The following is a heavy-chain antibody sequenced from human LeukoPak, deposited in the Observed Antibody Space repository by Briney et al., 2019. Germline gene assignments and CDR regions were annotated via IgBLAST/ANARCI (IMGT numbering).Heavy chain of an antibody. CDR1: GGTFSSYA. CDR2: IIPIFGTA. CDR3: ARRYSGSYFFDH. D-gene: IGHD1-26*01. Sequence: ASVKVSCKASGGTFSSYAISWVRQAPGQGLEWMGGIIPIFGTANYAQKFQGRVTITTDESTSTAYMELSSLRSEDTAVYYCARRYSGSYFFDHWGQGTLVTVSS. V-gene: IGHV1-69*05. J-gene: IGHJ4*02.